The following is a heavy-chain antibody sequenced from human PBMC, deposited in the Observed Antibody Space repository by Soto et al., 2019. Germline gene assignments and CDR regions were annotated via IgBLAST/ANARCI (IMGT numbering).Heavy chain of an antibody. J-gene: IGHJ6*02. CDR3: ARGRDDRFGRHYVGLDV. CDR2: IVPKFGTT. V-gene: IGHV1-69*12. D-gene: IGHD1-1*01. Sequence: QVQLVQSGTEVKKPGSSVKVSCRGTGGTFTSYIISWVRQAPGQGLEWIGAIVPKFGTTKYAQNFQGRVTLTADESTIMFYMDLNNLRSEDTGVYYCARGRDDRFGRHYVGLDVWGQGTTVTVS. CDR1: GGTFTSYI.